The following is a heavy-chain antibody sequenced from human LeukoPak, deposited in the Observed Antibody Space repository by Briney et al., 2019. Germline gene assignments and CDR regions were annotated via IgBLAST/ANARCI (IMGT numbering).Heavy chain of an antibody. CDR3: ARGVIGGRVATITGGFDY. CDR2: INHSGST. Sequence: RASETLSLTCAVYGGSFRGYYWSWIRQPPGKGLEWIGEINHSGSTNYNPSLKSRVTISVDTSKNQFSLKLSSVTAADTAVYYCARGVIGGRVATITGGFDYWGQGTLVTVSS. D-gene: IGHD5-12*01. CDR1: GGSFRGYY. V-gene: IGHV4-34*01. J-gene: IGHJ4*02.